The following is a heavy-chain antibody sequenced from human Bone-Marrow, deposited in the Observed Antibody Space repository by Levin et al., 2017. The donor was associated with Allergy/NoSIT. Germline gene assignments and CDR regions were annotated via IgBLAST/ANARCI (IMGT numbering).Heavy chain of an antibody. CDR2: ISYDGSNK. Sequence: PGGSLRLSCAASGFTFSSYAMHWVRQAPGKGLEWVAVISYDGSNKYYADSVKGRFTISRDNSKNTLYLQMNSLRAEDTAVYYCAGGTGRKPGYSSSWSNSPFDYWGQGTLVTVSS. D-gene: IGHD6-13*01. J-gene: IGHJ4*02. CDR3: AGGTGRKPGYSSSWSNSPFDY. CDR1: GFTFSSYA. V-gene: IGHV3-30-3*01.